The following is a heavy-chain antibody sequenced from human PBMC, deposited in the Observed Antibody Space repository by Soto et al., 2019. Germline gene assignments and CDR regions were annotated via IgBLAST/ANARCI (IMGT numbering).Heavy chain of an antibody. D-gene: IGHD6-13*01. CDR3: AKESSPYYYYYYYMDV. J-gene: IGHJ6*03. V-gene: IGHV3-30*18. CDR1: AFTFSNYA. CDR2: ISYDGSNT. Sequence: GGSLRLSCAASAFTFSNYAMYWVRQAPGKGLEWVALISYDGSNTYYADSVKGRFTASRDNSRNTLYLQMNGLKAEDTAVYYCAKESSPYYYYYYYMDVWGKGTTVTVSS.